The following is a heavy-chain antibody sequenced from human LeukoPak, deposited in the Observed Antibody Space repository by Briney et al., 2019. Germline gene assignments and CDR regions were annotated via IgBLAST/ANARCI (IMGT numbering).Heavy chain of an antibody. CDR3: ARAPFVYCSSTSCHYMDV. CDR2: INPDTGGT. V-gene: IGHV1-2*02. D-gene: IGHD2-2*01. CDR1: GYSFTGYY. J-gene: IGHJ6*03. Sequence: GASVKVSCKASGYSFTGYYMHWVRQAPGQGLEWMGWINPDTGGTNYAQKFQGGVTMTRDTSTSTVYMELSSLRSEDTAVYYCARAPFVYCSSTSCHYMDVWGKGTTVTVSS.